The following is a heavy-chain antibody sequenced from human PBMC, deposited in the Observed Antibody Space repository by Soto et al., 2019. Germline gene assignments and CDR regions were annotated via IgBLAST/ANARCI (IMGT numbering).Heavy chain of an antibody. CDR2: VYHTGRT. CDR1: GGSFKSGSYY. J-gene: IGHJ5*02. Sequence: SETLSLTCTVSGGSFKSGSYYWSWIRQPPGKGLEWIGYVYHTGRTNYNPSLNSRVTISVDTSKNQFSLKLSSVTAADTAVYYCARTDCGGECYFYNWLDPWAQGTLVTVYS. CDR3: ARTDCGGECYFYNWLDP. D-gene: IGHD2-21*01. V-gene: IGHV4-61*01.